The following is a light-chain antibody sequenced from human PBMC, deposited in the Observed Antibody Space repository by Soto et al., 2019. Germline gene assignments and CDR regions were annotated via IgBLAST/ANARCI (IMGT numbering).Light chain of an antibody. CDR2: DVN. V-gene: IGLV2-11*01. Sequence: PRSVSGSPGQSVTISCTGTSSDVGGYNFVSWYQQHPGKAPKLMIYDVNKRPSGVPGRFSGSKSGNTASLTISGLQAEDEADYYCCSHAGTYTHYVFGTGTKVTVL. CDR1: SSDVGGYNF. CDR3: CSHAGTYTHYV. J-gene: IGLJ1*01.